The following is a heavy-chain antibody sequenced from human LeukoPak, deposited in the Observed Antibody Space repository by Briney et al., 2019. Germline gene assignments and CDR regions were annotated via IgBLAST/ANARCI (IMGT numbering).Heavy chain of an antibody. CDR2: IYYSGST. V-gene: IGHV4-39*02. J-gene: IGHJ4*02. CDR1: GGSISSSSYY. CDR3: AREITYYDILTGYYMPLIDY. D-gene: IGHD3-9*01. Sequence: SETLSLTCTVSGGSISSSSYYWGWIRQPPGKGLEWIGSIYYSGSTYYNPSLKSRVTISVDTSKNQFSLKLSSVTAADTAVYYCAREITYYDILTGYYMPLIDYWGQGTLVTVSS.